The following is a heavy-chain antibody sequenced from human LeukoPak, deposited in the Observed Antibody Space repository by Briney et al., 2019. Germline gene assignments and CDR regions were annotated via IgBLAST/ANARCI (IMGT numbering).Heavy chain of an antibody. D-gene: IGHD2-21*02. CDR1: GGSISTYY. CDR2: IYYTGST. V-gene: IGHV4-59*01. J-gene: IGHJ4*02. CDR3: ARAGAYCGGDCYSPSGFDY. Sequence: SETLSLTCTVSGGSISTYYWSWTRQPPGKGLEWIGYIYYTGSTNYNPSLKSRVTISVDTSKNQFSLKLSSVIAADTAVYYCARAGAYCGGDCYSPSGFDYWGQGTLVTVSS.